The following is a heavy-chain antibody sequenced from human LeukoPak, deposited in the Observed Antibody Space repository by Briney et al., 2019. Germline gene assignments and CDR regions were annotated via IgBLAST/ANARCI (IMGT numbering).Heavy chain of an antibody. CDR1: GGSFSGYY. J-gene: IGHJ5*02. V-gene: IGHV4-34*01. CDR2: INHSGST. CDR3: ARDRCSSTSCYVGGYNWFDP. D-gene: IGHD2-2*01. Sequence: PSETLSLTCAVYGGSFSGYYWSWIRQPPGKGLEWIGEINHSGSTNYNPSLKSRVTISVDTSKNQFSLKLSSVTAADTAVYYCARDRCSSTSCYVGGYNWFDPWGQGTLVTVSS.